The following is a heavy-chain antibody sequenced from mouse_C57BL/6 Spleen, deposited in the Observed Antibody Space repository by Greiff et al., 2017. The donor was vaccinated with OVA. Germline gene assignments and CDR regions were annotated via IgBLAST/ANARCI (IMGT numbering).Heavy chain of an antibody. CDR3: ARCDGYYWYFDV. J-gene: IGHJ1*03. V-gene: IGHV1-64*01. Sequence: QVQLQQSGAELVKPGASVKLSCKASGYTFTSYWMHWVKQRPGQGLEWIGMIHPNSGSTNYNEKFKSKATLTVDKSSSTAYMQLSSLTSEDSAVYYCARCDGYYWYFDVWGTGTTVTVSS. CDR2: IHPNSGST. D-gene: IGHD2-3*01. CDR1: GYTFTSYW.